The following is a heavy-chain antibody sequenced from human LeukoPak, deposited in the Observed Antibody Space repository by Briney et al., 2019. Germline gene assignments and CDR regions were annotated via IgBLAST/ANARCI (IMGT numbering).Heavy chain of an antibody. J-gene: IGHJ6*03. V-gene: IGHV1-2*02. CDR2: INPKSSGT. CDR1: GYTFTKEA. Sequence: GASVKVSCKAFGYTFTKEAISWVRQAPGQGLEWMGWINPKSSGTNYAQKFQDRVTMTSDTSISTAYMELMRLRSDDTAVYYCARVFDTYYMDVWGKGTTVTVSS. CDR3: ARVFDTYYMDV.